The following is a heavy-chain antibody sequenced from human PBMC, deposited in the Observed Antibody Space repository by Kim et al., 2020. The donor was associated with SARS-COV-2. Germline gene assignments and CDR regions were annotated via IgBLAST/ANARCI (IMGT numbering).Heavy chain of an antibody. V-gene: IGHV3-23*01. J-gene: IGHJ4*02. CDR2: ISNSGGDT. Sequence: GGSLRLSCAGSGFKFGAFAMRWVRQAPGKGLEWVSSISNSGGDTYYADSVQGRFTVTRDNSKNTLYLQMNSLVAADTAVYYCARGVFSGCSPFEHWGQGT. CDR3: ARGVFSGCSPFEH. D-gene: IGHD3-10*01. CDR1: GFKFGAFA.